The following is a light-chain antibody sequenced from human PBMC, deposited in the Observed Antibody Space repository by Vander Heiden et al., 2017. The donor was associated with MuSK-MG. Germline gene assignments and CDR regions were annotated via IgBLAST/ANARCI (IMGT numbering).Light chain of an antibody. Sequence: SSELTQDPAVSVALGQTVRITCPGDSRRSYYASWYQQKPGQAPVLVMYGKNNRPSGIPDRFSGSSSGNTASLTITGAQAEDEADYYCNSRDSSGNHVVFGGGTKLTVL. J-gene: IGLJ2*01. CDR2: GKN. V-gene: IGLV3-19*01. CDR1: SRRSYY. CDR3: NSRDSSGNHVV.